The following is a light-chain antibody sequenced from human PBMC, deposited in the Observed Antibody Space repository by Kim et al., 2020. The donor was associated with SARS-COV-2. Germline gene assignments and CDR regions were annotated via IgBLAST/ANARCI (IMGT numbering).Light chain of an antibody. Sequence: SASVGDRVTITCRASQGISNSLAWYQQKPGKAPKLLLYAASGLESGVPSRFSGSGSGTDYTLTISSLQPEDFATYYCQQYYGTWTFGQGTKVDIK. V-gene: IGKV1-NL1*01. CDR2: AAS. CDR1: QGISNS. CDR3: QQYYGTWT. J-gene: IGKJ1*01.